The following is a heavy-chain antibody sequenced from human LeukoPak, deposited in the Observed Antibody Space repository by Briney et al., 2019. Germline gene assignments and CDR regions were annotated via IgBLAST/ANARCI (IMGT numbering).Heavy chain of an antibody. Sequence: QPGGSLRLSCAASGFTFTSYEMNWVRQAPGKGLEWVSAISGSGGSTYYADSVKGRFTISRDNSKNTLYLQMNSLRAEDTAVYYCATTGVATITDFDYWGQGTLVTVSS. J-gene: IGHJ4*02. CDR3: ATTGVATITDFDY. D-gene: IGHD5-12*01. CDR2: ISGSGGST. CDR1: GFTFTSYE. V-gene: IGHV3-23*01.